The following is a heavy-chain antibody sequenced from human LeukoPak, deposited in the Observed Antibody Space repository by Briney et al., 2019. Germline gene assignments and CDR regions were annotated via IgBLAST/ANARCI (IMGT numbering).Heavy chain of an antibody. V-gene: IGHV3-11*05. CDR3: VSDHGDLDAFGI. CDR2: ISSSSTNT. Sequence: GGSLRLSCAASGFTFSDYYMNWIRQAPHKGLEWVSSISSSSTNTHYADSVKGRFTISRDNAKNSLYLQMNSLRAEDTAIYYCVSDHGDLDAFGIWGPGTMVTVSS. D-gene: IGHD4-17*01. J-gene: IGHJ3*02. CDR1: GFTFSDYY.